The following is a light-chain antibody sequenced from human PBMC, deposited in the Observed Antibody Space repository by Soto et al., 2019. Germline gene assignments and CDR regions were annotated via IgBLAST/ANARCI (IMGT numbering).Light chain of an antibody. CDR2: DVS. CDR1: SSDVGGYNY. V-gene: IGLV2-14*01. CDR3: SSYTSSILYV. Sequence: QSALTQPASVSGSPGQSITISCTGTSSDVGGYNYVSWYQQHPGKAPKLMIYDVSNRPSGVSNRFSGSKSGNTASLTISGLQAEVEADYYCSSYTSSILYVFGTGTKLTVL. J-gene: IGLJ1*01.